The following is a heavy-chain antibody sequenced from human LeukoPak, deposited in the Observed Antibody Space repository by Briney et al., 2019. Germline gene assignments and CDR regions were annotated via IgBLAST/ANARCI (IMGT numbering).Heavy chain of an antibody. CDR2: ISDSGGGT. Sequence: GGSLRLSCAASGFAFRTYPMTWVRQAPGKGLEWVSSISDSGGGTYYADSVKGRFTISRDNFKNTLFLQMNNLRAEDTAIYYCAKAPRLAGVPLDYWGQGTVVTVSS. J-gene: IGHJ4*02. V-gene: IGHV3-23*01. CDR3: AKAPRLAGVPLDY. CDR1: GFAFRTYP. D-gene: IGHD3-10*01.